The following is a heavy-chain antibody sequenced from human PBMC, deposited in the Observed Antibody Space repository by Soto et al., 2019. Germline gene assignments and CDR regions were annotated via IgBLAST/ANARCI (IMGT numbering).Heavy chain of an antibody. Sequence: GASVKVSCKASGYAFISHYIHWVRQAPGQRPEWMGMINPSGGSTSYPQKFQGRVSLTRDTSTATVYMELSRLTSDDTAVYYCARDGRYDSSGYPPDYWGQGTRVTVSS. V-gene: IGHV1-46*01. J-gene: IGHJ4*02. CDR3: ARDGRYDSSGYPPDY. CDR2: INPSGGST. CDR1: GYAFISHY. D-gene: IGHD3-22*01.